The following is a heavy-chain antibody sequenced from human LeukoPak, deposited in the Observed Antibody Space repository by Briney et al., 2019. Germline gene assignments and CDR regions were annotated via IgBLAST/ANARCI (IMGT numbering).Heavy chain of an antibody. V-gene: IGHV3-23*01. CDR1: GFTFSSYG. D-gene: IGHD3-10*01. Sequence: GGSLRLSCATSGFTFSSYGMSWVRQAPGKGLDRVSAISGSGGSTYYADSVKGRFTISRDNSKNTLYLQMNSLRAEDTAVYYCARDSRYGSGSNVDYWGQGTLVTVSS. J-gene: IGHJ4*02. CDR2: ISGSGGST. CDR3: ARDSRYGSGSNVDY.